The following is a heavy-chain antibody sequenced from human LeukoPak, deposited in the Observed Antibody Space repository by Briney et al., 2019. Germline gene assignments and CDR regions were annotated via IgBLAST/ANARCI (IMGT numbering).Heavy chain of an antibody. D-gene: IGHD5-18*01. Sequence: SVKVSCKASGGTFSSYAISWVRQAPGQGLEWMGGIIPIFGTANYAQKFQGRVTITADESTSTAYMELSSLRSEDPAVYYCARRADTGDDYYYMDVWGKGTTVTVSS. CDR1: GGTFSSYA. J-gene: IGHJ6*03. CDR3: ARRADTGDDYYYMDV. V-gene: IGHV1-69*13. CDR2: IIPIFGTA.